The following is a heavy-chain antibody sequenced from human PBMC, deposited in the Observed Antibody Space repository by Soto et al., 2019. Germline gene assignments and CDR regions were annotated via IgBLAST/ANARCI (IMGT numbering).Heavy chain of an antibody. D-gene: IGHD3-10*01. CDR2: IRDKANSYTT. V-gene: IGHV3-72*01. CDR3: ARRPGSGRSVDY. CDR1: GFTFSDHS. Sequence: EVPLVESGGGLVQPGGSLRLSCAASGFTFSDHSMDWVRQAPGKGLEWVGLIRDKANSYTTEYAASVRGRFTISGDESKNSVYLQMNSLKTEDTAVYYCARRPGSGRSVDYWGQGTLVTVSS. J-gene: IGHJ4*02.